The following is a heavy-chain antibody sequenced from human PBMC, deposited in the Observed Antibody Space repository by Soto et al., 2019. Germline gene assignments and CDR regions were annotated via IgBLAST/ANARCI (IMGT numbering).Heavy chain of an antibody. CDR1: GFTFSSYA. CDR3: AKDLENNYDFWSGYYSGFDP. Sequence: LRLSCAASGFTFSSYAMSWVRQAPGKGLEWVSTTSGSGGGTYYADSVKGRFTISRDNSKNTLYLQLNSLRSEDTAVYYCAKDLENNYDFWSGYYSGFDPWGQGTLVTVSS. V-gene: IGHV3-23*01. J-gene: IGHJ5*02. D-gene: IGHD3-3*01. CDR2: TSGSGGGT.